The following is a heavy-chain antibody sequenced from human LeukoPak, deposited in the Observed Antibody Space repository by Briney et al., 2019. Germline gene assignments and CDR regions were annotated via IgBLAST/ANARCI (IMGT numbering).Heavy chain of an antibody. CDR1: GYTFTSYY. CDR3: ARRYSSGWLLDY. Sequence: ASVKVSCKASGYTFTSYYMHWVRQAPGQGLEWMGIINPSGGSTSYAQKFQGRVTMTKDTSTSTVYMELSSLRSEDTAVYYCARRYSSGWLLDYWGQGTLVTVSS. D-gene: IGHD6-19*01. V-gene: IGHV1-46*01. CDR2: INPSGGST. J-gene: IGHJ4*02.